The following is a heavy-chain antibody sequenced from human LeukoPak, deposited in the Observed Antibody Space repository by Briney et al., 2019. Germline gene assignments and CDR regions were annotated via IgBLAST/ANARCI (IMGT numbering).Heavy chain of an antibody. CDR2: IGASGEST. CDR3: AKDIQLST. J-gene: IGHJ3*01. V-gene: IGHV3-23*01. D-gene: IGHD5-24*01. Sequence: GGSLRLSCAASGXTFSSYALSFLRRAPGKGLEWVSLIGASGESTYYADSVKGRFTISRDNSKNTLSLQMNSLRVEDTAMYFCAKDIQLSTWGLGTMVTVSS. CDR1: GXTFSSYA.